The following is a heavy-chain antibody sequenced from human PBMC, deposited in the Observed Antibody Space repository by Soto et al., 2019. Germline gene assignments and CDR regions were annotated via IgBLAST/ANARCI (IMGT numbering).Heavy chain of an antibody. J-gene: IGHJ6*02. Sequence: PSETRSLTCTVSGGSISSGDYYWSWIRQPPGKGLEWIGYIYYSGSTYYNPSLKSRVTISVDTSKNQFSLKLSSVTAADTAVYYCARDSWFGELSSYYYYYYGMDVWGQGTTVTVSS. CDR2: IYYSGST. CDR1: GGSISSGDYY. CDR3: ARDSWFGELSSYYYYYYGMDV. D-gene: IGHD3-10*01. V-gene: IGHV4-30-4*01.